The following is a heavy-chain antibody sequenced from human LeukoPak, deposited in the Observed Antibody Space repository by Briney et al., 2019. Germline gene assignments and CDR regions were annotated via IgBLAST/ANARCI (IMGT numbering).Heavy chain of an antibody. CDR2: ISSSSSYI. V-gene: IGHV3-21*01. CDR1: GFTFSSYS. CDR3: ARYEYSSSGPFDY. J-gene: IGHJ4*02. D-gene: IGHD6-6*01. Sequence: GGSLRLSCAASGFTFSSYSMNWVRQAPGKGLEWVSSISSSSSYIYYADSVKGRFTISRDNAKNSLYLQMNSLRAEDTAVYYCARYEYSSSGPFDYWGQGTLVTVSS.